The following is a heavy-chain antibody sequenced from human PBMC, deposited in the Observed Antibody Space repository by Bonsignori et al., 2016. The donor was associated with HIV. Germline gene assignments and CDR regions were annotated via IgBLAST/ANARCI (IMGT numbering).Heavy chain of an antibody. D-gene: IGHD3-3*01. CDR2: ISTGGSTI. V-gene: IGHV3-11*01. CDR3: ARVRFLEWPEDY. CDR1: GFSFSDYY. J-gene: IGHJ4*02. Sequence: GGSLRLSCVASGFSFSDYYMSWIRQAPGKGLEWVSYISTGGSTIYYADSVKGRFTISRDNAKNSLYLQMNSLRAEDTALYYCARVRFLEWPEDYWGQGTLVTVSS.